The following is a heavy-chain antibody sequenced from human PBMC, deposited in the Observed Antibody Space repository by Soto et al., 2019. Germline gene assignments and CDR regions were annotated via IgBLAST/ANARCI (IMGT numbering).Heavy chain of an antibody. J-gene: IGHJ4*02. V-gene: IGHV3-21*01. D-gene: IGHD3-10*01. CDR1: GFTFSSYS. CDR2: ISSSSSYI. CDR3: ARAAHGSGSYYNAIIEFDY. Sequence: GGSLRLSCAASGFTFSSYSMNWVRQAPGKGLEWVSSISSSSSYIYYADSVKGRFTISRDNAKNSLYLQMNSLRAEDTAVYYCARAAHGSGSYYNAIIEFDYWGQGTLVTVSS.